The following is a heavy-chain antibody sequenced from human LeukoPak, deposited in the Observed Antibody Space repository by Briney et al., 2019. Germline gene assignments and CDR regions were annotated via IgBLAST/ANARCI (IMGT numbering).Heavy chain of an antibody. D-gene: IGHD3-10*01. CDR1: GFTFSSYD. V-gene: IGHV3-23*01. CDR3: ARVSSLWFGELWALTYYYYYMDV. Sequence: GGSLRLSCAASGFTFSSYDMSWVRQAPGKGLEWVSRISGSGGSTYYADSLKGRFTISRDNSKNTLYLQMNSLRAEDTAVYYCARVSSLWFGELWALTYYYYYMDVWGKGTTVTISS. J-gene: IGHJ6*03. CDR2: ISGSGGST.